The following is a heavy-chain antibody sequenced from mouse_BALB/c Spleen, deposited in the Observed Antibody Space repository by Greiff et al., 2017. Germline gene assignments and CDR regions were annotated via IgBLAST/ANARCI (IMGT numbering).Heavy chain of an antibody. Sequence: EVQGVESGGGLVKPGGSLKLSCAASGFAFSSYDMSWVRQTPEKRLEWVAYISSGGGSTYYPDTVKGRFTISRDNAKNTLYLQMSSLKSEDTAMYYCAREGYYAMDYWGQGTSVTVSS. CDR1: GFAFSSYD. CDR3: AREGYYAMDY. J-gene: IGHJ4*01. V-gene: IGHV5-12-1*01. CDR2: ISSGGGST.